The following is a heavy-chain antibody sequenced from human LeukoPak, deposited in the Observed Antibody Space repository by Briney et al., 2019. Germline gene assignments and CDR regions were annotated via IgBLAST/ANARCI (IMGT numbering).Heavy chain of an antibody. Sequence: RTGGSLRLSCSASGFTFTSYWMSWVRQAPGKGLEWVPNIKQDGSEKYYVDSVKGRFTISRDNAKNSLYLQMNSLRAEDTAVYYCARFHPYVFDYWGQGTLVTVSS. CDR2: IKQDGSEK. J-gene: IGHJ4*02. CDR3: ARFHPYVFDY. D-gene: IGHD3-16*01. CDR1: GFTFTSYW. V-gene: IGHV3-7*01.